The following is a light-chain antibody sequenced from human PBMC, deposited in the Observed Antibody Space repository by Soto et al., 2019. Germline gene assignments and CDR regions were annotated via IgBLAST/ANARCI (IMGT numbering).Light chain of an antibody. CDR3: QQCYSGPRT. Sequence: DIQRTESPSTMSASVGDRVTITCRASQFVSSFLGWYQQKPGKVPKLLIFDVSILASGVPSRFSCSGSGTEFTLTISNLQAEDVAGYYCQQCYSGPRTFGQGTKVDI. CDR1: QFVSSF. J-gene: IGKJ1*01. CDR2: DVS. V-gene: IGKV1-5*01.